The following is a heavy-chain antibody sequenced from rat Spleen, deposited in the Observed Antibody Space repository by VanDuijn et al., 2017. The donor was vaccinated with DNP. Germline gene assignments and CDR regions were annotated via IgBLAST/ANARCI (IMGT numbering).Heavy chain of an antibody. J-gene: IGHJ2*01. Sequence: EVQLVESGGGLVQPGRSLKLSCAASGFTFSYYGMAWVRQAPKKGLEWVASMSYDGSSTYYRDSVKGRFTISRDNAKSSLYLQMDSLRSEDTATYYCTTESTYYGFFDYWGQGVMVTVSS. V-gene: IGHV5-20*01. CDR2: MSYDGSST. D-gene: IGHD1-6*01. CDR1: GFTFSYYG. CDR3: TTESTYYGFFDY.